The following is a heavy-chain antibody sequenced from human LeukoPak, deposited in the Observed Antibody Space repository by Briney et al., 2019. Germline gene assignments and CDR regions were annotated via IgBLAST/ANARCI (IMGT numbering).Heavy chain of an antibody. V-gene: IGHV4-38-2*02. CDR1: GYSISSGYY. CDR2: IYQSGST. J-gene: IGHJ6*03. Sequence: PSETVSLTCTVSGYSISSGYYWGWIRQPPGKGLEWIGSIYQSGSTYYNPSLKSRVTISVDTSKNQFSLKVRSVTAADTAVYYCARVMGASWFFYLDVWGKGTTVTVSS. CDR3: ARVMGASWFFYLDV. D-gene: IGHD3-16*02.